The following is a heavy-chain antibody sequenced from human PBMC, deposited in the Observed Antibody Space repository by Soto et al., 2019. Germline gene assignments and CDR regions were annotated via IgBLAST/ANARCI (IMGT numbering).Heavy chain of an antibody. CDR3: ARAERTVFGVITSLYYYYGMDV. D-gene: IGHD3-3*01. J-gene: IGHJ6*02. V-gene: IGHV1-69*13. CDR1: GGTFSSYA. CDR2: IIPIFDTV. Sequence: SVKVSCKASGGTFSSYAFSWVRQAPGQGLEWMGGIIPIFDTVNYAQKFQGRVTITADESTNTTYMELSSLRSEDTAMYYCARAERTVFGVITSLYYYYGMDVWGQGTTVTVSS.